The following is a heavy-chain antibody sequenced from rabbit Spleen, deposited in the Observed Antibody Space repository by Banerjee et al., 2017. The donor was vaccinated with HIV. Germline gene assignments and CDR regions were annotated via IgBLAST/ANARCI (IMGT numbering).Heavy chain of an antibody. D-gene: IGHD1-1*01. V-gene: IGHV1S45*01. Sequence: QEQLVESGGGLVQPEGSLTLTCTASGFSASSSYWICWVRQAPGKGLEWIACIYAGSGKAVYASWAKGRFTISRASSTTVFLQMTSLTAADTATYFCARDLPDIIGWNFGFWGPGTLVTVS. CDR3: ARDLPDIIGWNFGF. CDR2: IYAGSGKA. CDR1: GFSASSSYW. J-gene: IGHJ4*02.